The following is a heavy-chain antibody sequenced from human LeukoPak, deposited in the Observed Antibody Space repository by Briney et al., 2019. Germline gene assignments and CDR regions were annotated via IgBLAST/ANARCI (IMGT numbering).Heavy chain of an antibody. V-gene: IGHV3-23*01. Sequence: GGSLRLSCAASGFTFSSYAMSWVRQAPGKGLEWVSTISGGGIGIYYADSLKGRFTISRDDSKNTLYLQMNSLRAEDTAVYYCTRRRGNQQPIDYWGQGTLVTVSS. CDR1: GFTFSSYA. D-gene: IGHD2-2*01. CDR3: TRRRGNQQPIDY. CDR2: ISGGGIGI. J-gene: IGHJ4*02.